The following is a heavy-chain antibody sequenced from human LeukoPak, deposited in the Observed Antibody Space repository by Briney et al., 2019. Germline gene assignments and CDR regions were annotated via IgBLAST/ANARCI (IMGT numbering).Heavy chain of an antibody. CDR3: ASRYSSSWYQYY. J-gene: IGHJ4*02. CDR2: IIPILGIA. CDR1: AGTFSSYA. Sequence: ASVKVSCKASAGTFSSYAISWVRQAPGQGLEWMGRIIPILGIANYAQKFQGRVTITADKSTSTAYMELSSLRSEDTAVYYCASRYSSSWYQYYWGQGTLVTVSS. V-gene: IGHV1-69*04. D-gene: IGHD6-13*01.